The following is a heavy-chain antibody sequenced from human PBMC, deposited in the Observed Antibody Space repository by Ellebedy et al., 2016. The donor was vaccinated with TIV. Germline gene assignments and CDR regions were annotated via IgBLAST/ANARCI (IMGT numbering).Heavy chain of an antibody. CDR3: ARAYCSRHTCYAETYFHYYAMDV. V-gene: IGHV3-20*04. CDR2: INWNGGST. J-gene: IGHJ6*02. D-gene: IGHD2-2*01. Sequence: GESLKISCAASGFTFDDYGMSWVRQVPGKGLQWVSGINWNGGSTAYADSVKGRFTISRDNGKNSLFLQMNSLRAEDTALYYCARAYCSRHTCYAETYFHYYAMDVWGQGTTVTVAS. CDR1: GFTFDDYG.